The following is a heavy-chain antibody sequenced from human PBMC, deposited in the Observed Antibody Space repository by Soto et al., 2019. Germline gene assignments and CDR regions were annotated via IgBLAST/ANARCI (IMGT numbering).Heavy chain of an antibody. CDR2: ITGSGGGT. CDR3: AKRPLTSAGFDY. J-gene: IGHJ4*02. CDR1: GFTFSHYA. V-gene: IGHV3-23*01. D-gene: IGHD6-13*01. Sequence: EVQLLESGGGLVQPGGSLRLSCAASGFTFSHYAMTWVRQAPGKGLAWVSVITGSGGGTYFVDSVKGRFTISRDNSKNTVYLQMNSLRAEDTAVYYCAKRPLTSAGFDYWGQGTLVTVSS.